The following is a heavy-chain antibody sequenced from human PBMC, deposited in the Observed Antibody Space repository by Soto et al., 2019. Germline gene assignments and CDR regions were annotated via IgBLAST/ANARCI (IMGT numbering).Heavy chain of an antibody. CDR1: GFTLKSYW. J-gene: IGHJ4*02. CDR2: INQQGSEQ. D-gene: IGHD2-15*01. V-gene: IGHV3-7*01. CDR3: AREDYIAIVP. Sequence: EVQLVESGGGLVQPGGSLRLSCATSGFTLKSYWMSWFRQAPGKGLEWVANINQQGSEQHYLDSVKGRFTISRDNAKNSLYLQMNTLRAEDTALYYCAREDYIAIVPWGQGTLVTVSS.